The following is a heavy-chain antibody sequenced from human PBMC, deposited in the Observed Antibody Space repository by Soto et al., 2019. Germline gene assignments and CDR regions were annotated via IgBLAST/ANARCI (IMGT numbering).Heavy chain of an antibody. CDR3: TVRGEVHGDYYFDY. CDR1: GFTFSNAW. D-gene: IGHD4-17*01. Sequence: EVQLVESGGGLVKPGGSLRLSCAASGFTFSNAWMSWVRQAPGKGLEWVGRIKSKTDGGTTDYAAPVKGRFTISRDDSKNTLYLQMNSLKTEDTAVYYCTVRGEVHGDYYFDYWGQGTLVTVSS. CDR2: IKSKTDGGTT. J-gene: IGHJ4*02. V-gene: IGHV3-15*01.